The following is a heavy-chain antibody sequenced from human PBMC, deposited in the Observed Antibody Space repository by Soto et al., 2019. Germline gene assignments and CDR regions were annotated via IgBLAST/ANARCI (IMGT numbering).Heavy chain of an antibody. V-gene: IGHV3-23*01. CDR1: GFILRTNG. J-gene: IGHJ4*02. D-gene: IGHD2-21*02. CDR3: AGHGGYSY. Sequence: GGSLRLSCAATGFILRTNGVSWVRQAPGKGLEWVSSFFGSGDGAYYAGSVKGRFTISRDNSKNTLYLQMNSLRPEDTALYYCAGHGGYSYLGQGTLVTVSS. CDR2: FFGSGDGA.